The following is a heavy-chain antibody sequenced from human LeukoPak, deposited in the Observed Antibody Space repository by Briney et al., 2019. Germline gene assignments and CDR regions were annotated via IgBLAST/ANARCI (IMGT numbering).Heavy chain of an antibody. Sequence: GGSLRLSCAASGFTFSDYYMSWIRQAPGKGLEWVSYISSSSSYTNYADSVKGRFTISRDNAKNSLYLQMNSLRAEDTAVYYCAGLGELFYYYYGMDVWGKGTTVTVSS. V-gene: IGHV3-11*06. D-gene: IGHD3-10*01. CDR2: ISSSSSYT. CDR1: GFTFSDYY. J-gene: IGHJ6*04. CDR3: AGLGELFYYYYGMDV.